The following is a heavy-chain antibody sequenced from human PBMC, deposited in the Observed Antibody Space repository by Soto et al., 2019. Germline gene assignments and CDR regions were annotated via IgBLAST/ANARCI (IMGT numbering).Heavy chain of an antibody. Sequence: PGGSLRLSCAASGFTFGSYAMHWVRQAPGKGLEWVAVISYDGSNKYYADSVKGRFTISRDNSKNTLYLQMNSLRAEDTAVYYCARDSIAARPGRGYYYYGMDVWGQGTTVTVSS. D-gene: IGHD6-6*01. J-gene: IGHJ6*02. CDR1: GFTFGSYA. CDR2: ISYDGSNK. V-gene: IGHV3-30-3*01. CDR3: ARDSIAARPGRGYYYYGMDV.